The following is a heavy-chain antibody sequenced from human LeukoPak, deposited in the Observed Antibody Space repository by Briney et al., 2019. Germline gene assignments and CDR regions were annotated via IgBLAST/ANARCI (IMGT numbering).Heavy chain of an antibody. CDR1: GFTFSSYA. J-gene: IGHJ4*02. D-gene: IGHD3-10*01. V-gene: IGHV3-23*01. CDR3: AKSHYYGSGSIDY. Sequence: GGSLRLSCAASGFTFSSYAMSWVRQAPGKGLEWVSAISGSGGSTYYADSVKGRFTISRDNSKNALYLQVNSLRADGAALYYCAKSHYYGSGSIDYWGQGTLVTVSS. CDR2: ISGSGGST.